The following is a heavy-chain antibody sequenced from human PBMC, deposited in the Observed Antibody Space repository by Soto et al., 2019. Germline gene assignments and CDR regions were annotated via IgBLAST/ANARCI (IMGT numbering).Heavy chain of an antibody. J-gene: IGHJ5*02. V-gene: IGHV3-23*01. D-gene: IGHD2-2*01. CDR3: AKAAPVVPAATNWFDP. CDR2: ISGSGGST. Sequence: EVQLLESGGGLVQPGGSLRLSCAASGFTFSSYAMSWVRQAPGKGLEWVSAISGSGGSTYYADSVKGRFTISRDNPKNTLYLQMNSLRAEDTAVYYCAKAAPVVPAATNWFDPWGQGTLVTVSS. CDR1: GFTFSSYA.